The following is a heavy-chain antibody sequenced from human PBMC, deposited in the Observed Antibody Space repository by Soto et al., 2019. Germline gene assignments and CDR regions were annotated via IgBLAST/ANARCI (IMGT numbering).Heavy chain of an antibody. CDR1: GYTFTSYG. CDR2: ISAYNGNT. D-gene: IGHD3-22*01. V-gene: IGHV1-18*01. CDR3: ARDRDLYYYDSGGSLGL. J-gene: IGHJ2*01. Sequence: QVQLVQSGAEVKKPGASVKVSCKASGYTFTSYGISWVRQAPGQGLEWMGWISAYNGNTNYAQKLRGKTTMNTDTATSTAYMEPRSLRSDNTAIYYCARDRDLYYYDSGGSLGLWGSGTMITVSS.